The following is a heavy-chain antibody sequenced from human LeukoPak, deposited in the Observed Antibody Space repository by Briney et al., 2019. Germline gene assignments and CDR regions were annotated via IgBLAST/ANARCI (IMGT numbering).Heavy chain of an antibody. CDR1: GGSLSGYY. D-gene: IGHD3-10*01. CDR2: INHSGST. CDR3: ARGGSSRRTYYYGSGSSNWFDP. J-gene: IGHJ5*02. Sequence: PSETLSLTCAVYGGSLSGYYWSWIRQPPGKGLEWLGEINHSGSTNYNPSLKSRVTISVDTSKNQFSLKLSSVTAADTAVYYCARGGSSRRTYYYGSGSSNWFDPWGQGTLVTVSS. V-gene: IGHV4-34*01.